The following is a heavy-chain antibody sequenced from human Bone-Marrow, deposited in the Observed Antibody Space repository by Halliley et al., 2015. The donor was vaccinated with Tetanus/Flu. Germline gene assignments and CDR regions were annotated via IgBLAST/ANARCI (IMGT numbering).Heavy chain of an antibody. Sequence: QLVQSGAEVKKPGASVKVSCKASGDTFTRYFMHWVRRAPGQGLEWMGIINPSSGATKYAQKFQGRVTMTRDTSTSTIYMELSSLRSEDTAVYYCARAAFPSDTGYFDYWGQEPWSPSPQ. CDR1: GDTFTRYF. J-gene: IGHJ4*01. CDR2: INPSSGAT. V-gene: IGHV1-46*01. CDR3: ARAAFPSDTGYFDY.